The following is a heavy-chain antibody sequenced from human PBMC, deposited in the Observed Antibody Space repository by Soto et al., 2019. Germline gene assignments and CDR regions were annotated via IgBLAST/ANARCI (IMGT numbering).Heavy chain of an antibody. CDR1: GFTFSSYA. Sequence: GGSLRLSCAASGFTFSSYAMSWVRQAPGKGLEWVSAISGSGGSTYYADSVKGRFTISRDNSKNTLYLKMNSLRAEDTAVYYCASTDYYDSSGPWGHYYGMDVWGQGTTVTVSS. D-gene: IGHD3-22*01. CDR2: ISGSGGST. V-gene: IGHV3-23*01. CDR3: ASTDYYDSSGPWGHYYGMDV. J-gene: IGHJ6*02.